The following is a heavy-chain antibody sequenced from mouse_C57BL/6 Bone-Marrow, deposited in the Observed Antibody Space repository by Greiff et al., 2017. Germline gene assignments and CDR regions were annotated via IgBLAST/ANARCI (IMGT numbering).Heavy chain of an antibody. CDR1: GFTFSSYG. CDR3: ARQDYYGSSPFDY. CDR2: ISSGGSYT. Sequence: EVQVVESGGDLVKPGGSLKLSCAASGFTFSSYGMSWVRQTPDKRLEWVATISSGGSYTYYPDSVKGRFTISRDNAKNTRYLQMSRLKSEDTAMYYCARQDYYGSSPFDYWGQGTTLTVSS. D-gene: IGHD1-1*01. V-gene: IGHV5-6*01. J-gene: IGHJ2*01.